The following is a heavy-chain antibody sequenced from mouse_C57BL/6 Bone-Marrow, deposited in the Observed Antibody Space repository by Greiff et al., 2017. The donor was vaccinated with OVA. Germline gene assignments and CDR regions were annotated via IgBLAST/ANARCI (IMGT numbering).Heavy chain of an antibody. CDR3: AKPAAFITTVVNYAMDY. D-gene: IGHD1-1*01. V-gene: IGHV5-9*01. J-gene: IGHJ4*01. CDR1: GFTFSSYT. Sequence: DVMLVESGGGLVKPGGSLKLSCAASGFTFSSYTMSWVRQTPEKRLEWVATISGGGGNTYYPDSVKGRFTISRDNAKNTLYLQMSSLRSEDTALYYCAKPAAFITTVVNYAMDYWGQGTSVTVSS. CDR2: ISGGGGNT.